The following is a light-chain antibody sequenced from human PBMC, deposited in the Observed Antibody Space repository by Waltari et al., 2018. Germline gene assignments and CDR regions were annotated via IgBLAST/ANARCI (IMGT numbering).Light chain of an antibody. Sequence: QSALTQPPSVSGSPGQSVTISCTGTSSDVGGVNRVCWYQQPPGTAPKVIIYEVTNRASGVPERCSGSNSCNTASLIISGLQAEDEAEYYRSSYTSTNTWVFGGGTKLTVL. V-gene: IGLV2-18*02. J-gene: IGLJ3*02. CDR1: SSDVGGVNR. CDR3: SSYTSTNTWV. CDR2: EVT.